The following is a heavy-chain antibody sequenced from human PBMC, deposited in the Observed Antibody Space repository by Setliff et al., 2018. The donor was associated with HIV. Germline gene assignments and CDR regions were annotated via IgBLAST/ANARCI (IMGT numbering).Heavy chain of an antibody. Sequence: SLRLSCAASGFTFEDYTLHWVRHAPGKAPEWVSLTSWDGYNTYYAGSVQGRFTISRDNSNNSLYLERSSLTNEDTAFCYCAKDTHTGYYDHWGQGTLVTVSS. CDR1: GFTFEDYT. D-gene: IGHD3-10*01. CDR3: AKDTHTGYYDH. J-gene: IGHJ4*02. V-gene: IGHV3-43*01. CDR2: TSWDGYNT.